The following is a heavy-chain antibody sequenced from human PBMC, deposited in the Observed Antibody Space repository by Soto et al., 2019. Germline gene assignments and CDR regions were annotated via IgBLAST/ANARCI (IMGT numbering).Heavy chain of an antibody. CDR3: ARAAIVQVSSAIDV. V-gene: IGHV4-59*01. Sequence: LSLTCPVSVRAIGGDSGWWIRQSPGKGLDFIGYIYHSGSTNYNPSLKSRVTISMDTSKIKFSLRLSSVTAADTAVYYSARAAIVQVSSAIDVWGPGTTVTVSS. J-gene: IGHJ6*02. CDR1: VRAIGGDS. CDR2: IYHSGST. D-gene: IGHD2-8*01.